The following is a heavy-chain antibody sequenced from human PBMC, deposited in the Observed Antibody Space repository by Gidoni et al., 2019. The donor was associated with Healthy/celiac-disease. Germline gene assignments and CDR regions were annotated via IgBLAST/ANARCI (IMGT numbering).Heavy chain of an antibody. CDR3: ASDYYDFWSGYYGYFQH. Sequence: EVQLVESGGGLVQPGGSLRLPCAPSVFTFGTYRMNWVRQAPGKGLEWVSYISSSSSTIYYADSVKGRFTISRDNAKNSLYLQMNSLRAEDTAVYYCASDYYDFWSGYYGYFQHWGQGTLVTVFS. CDR1: VFTFGTYR. V-gene: IGHV3-48*01. CDR2: ISSSSSTI. J-gene: IGHJ1*01. D-gene: IGHD3-3*01.